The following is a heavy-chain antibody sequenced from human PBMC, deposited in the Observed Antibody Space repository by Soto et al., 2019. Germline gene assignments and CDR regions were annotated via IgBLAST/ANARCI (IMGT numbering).Heavy chain of an antibody. D-gene: IGHD2-2*02. CDR2: IYYSGST. J-gene: IGHJ5*02. V-gene: IGHV4-59*01. Sequence: PAETMALTCTVSSGAMGSYDCIFILHAACKGLEWIVYIYYSGSTNYNPSLKSRVTISVDTSKNQFSLKLSSVTAADTAVYYCARAIELGYCSSTSCYSWFDPWGQGTLVTVSS. CDR1: SGAMGSYD. CDR3: ARAIELGYCSSTSCYSWFDP.